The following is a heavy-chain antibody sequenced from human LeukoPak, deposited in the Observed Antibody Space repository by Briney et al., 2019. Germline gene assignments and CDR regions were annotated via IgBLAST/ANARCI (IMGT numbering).Heavy chain of an antibody. V-gene: IGHV3-23*01. CDR3: GRYYVMDV. J-gene: IGHJ6*02. CDR2: ISDSGGST. CDR1: GFTFSTYV. Sequence: PGGSLRLSCAASGFTFSTYVMNWVSQAPGKGLEWVSTISDSGGSTYYADSVKGRFTISRDNTKSTLYLQMNSLRAEDTAVYYCGRYYVMDVWGQGTSVTVSS.